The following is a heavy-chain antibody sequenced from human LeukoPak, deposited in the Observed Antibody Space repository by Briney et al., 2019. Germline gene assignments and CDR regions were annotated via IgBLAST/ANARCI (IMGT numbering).Heavy chain of an antibody. V-gene: IGHV3-7*01. J-gene: IGHJ6*02. D-gene: IGHD3-3*01. Sequence: GRTLSLSCAVSGFTLSSCWMSWVRQPPGTGREGVANINQDGSEKYYEDSPQERFTTSRDNAKNSLYLQMNSMSAEDTAVYYCARENALRFLGWTDYDMDVWGQGTMVTVSS. CDR1: GFTLSSCW. CDR3: ARENALRFLGWTDYDMDV. CDR2: INQDGSEK.